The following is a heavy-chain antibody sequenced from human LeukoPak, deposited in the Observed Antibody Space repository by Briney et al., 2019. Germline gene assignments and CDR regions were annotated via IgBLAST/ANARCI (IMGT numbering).Heavy chain of an antibody. J-gene: IGHJ4*02. D-gene: IGHD6-13*01. CDR3: AKNSGSSWYRPIDY. CDR2: ISGRVGDT. V-gene: IGHV3-23*01. Sequence: AGGSLRLSCAASGFTFSSYAMSWVSQAPGKGWEWVSAISGRVGDTYYADSVKGRFTISRDNSKNTLYLQMNSLTAEDTAVFYCAKNSGSSWYRPIDYWGQGTLVTVSS. CDR1: GFTFSSYA.